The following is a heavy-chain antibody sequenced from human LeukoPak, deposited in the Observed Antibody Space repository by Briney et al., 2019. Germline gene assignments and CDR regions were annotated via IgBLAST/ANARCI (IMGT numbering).Heavy chain of an antibody. D-gene: IGHD5-12*01. V-gene: IGHV1-46*01. J-gene: IGHJ4*02. CDR1: GYTFTSYY. CDR2: INPSGGST. CDR3: ARPRRVATMLFPEFDY. Sequence: ASVKVSCKASGYTFTSYYMHWVRQAPGQGLEWMGIINPSGGSTSYAQKFQGRVTMTRDTSTSTVYMELNSLRSEDTAVYYCARPRRVATMLFPEFDYWGQGTLVTVSS.